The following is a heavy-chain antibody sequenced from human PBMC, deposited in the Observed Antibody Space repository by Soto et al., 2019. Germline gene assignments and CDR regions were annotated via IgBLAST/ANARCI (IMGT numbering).Heavy chain of an antibody. Sequence: GGSLRLSCVASGFTFDDYAIHWVRQTPGKGLEWVSGLTWNGEVLGYADSVKGRFTISRDNGKNSLYLEMNSLRPEDTVLYYCVKDSESSGYLTHLDYWGQGTLVTVSS. CDR2: LTWNGEVL. J-gene: IGHJ4*02. CDR1: GFTFDDYA. D-gene: IGHD3-22*01. V-gene: IGHV3-9*01. CDR3: VKDSESSGYLTHLDY.